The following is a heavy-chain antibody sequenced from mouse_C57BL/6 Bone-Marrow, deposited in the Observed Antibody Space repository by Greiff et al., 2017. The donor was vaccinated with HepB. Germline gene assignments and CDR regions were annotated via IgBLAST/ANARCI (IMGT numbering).Heavy chain of an antibody. CDR3: ARSPYYCSSYWFAY. D-gene: IGHD1-1*01. CDR2: ISYDGSN. CDR1: GYSITSGYY. V-gene: IGHV3-6*01. J-gene: IGHJ3*01. Sequence: EVQLVESGPGLVKPSQSLSLTCSVTGYSITSGYYWNWIRQFPGNKLEWMGYISYDGSNNYNPSLKNRISITRDTSKNQFFLKLNSVTTEDTATYYCARSPYYCSSYWFAYWGQGTLVTVSA.